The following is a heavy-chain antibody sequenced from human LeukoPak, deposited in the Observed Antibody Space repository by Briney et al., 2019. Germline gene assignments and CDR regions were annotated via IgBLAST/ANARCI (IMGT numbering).Heavy chain of an antibody. D-gene: IGHD6-19*01. CDR2: IWYDGSNK. CDR3: ARDPPGSGWALDY. J-gene: IGHJ4*02. V-gene: IGHV3-33*01. Sequence: PGGSLRLSCAASGFTFSSYGMHWVRQAPGKGLEWVAVIWYDGSNKYYADSVKGRFTISRDNSKNTLYLQMNSLRAEDTAVYYCARDPPGSGWALDYWGQGTLVTVSS. CDR1: GFTFSSYG.